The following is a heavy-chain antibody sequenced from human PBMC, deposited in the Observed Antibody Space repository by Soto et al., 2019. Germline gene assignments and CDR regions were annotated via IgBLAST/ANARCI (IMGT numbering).Heavy chain of an antibody. D-gene: IGHD6-6*01. V-gene: IGHV3-74*01. J-gene: IGHJ4*02. CDR1: GFTFSTYW. Sequence: GGSLRLSCAASGFTFSTYWMHWVRQAPGKGLVWVSRIHSDGSATNYADPVKGRFTISRDNAKNTLYLQMNSLRAEDTAVYYCARENSRSYYFDYWGQGTLVTV. CDR2: IHSDGSAT. CDR3: ARENSRSYYFDY.